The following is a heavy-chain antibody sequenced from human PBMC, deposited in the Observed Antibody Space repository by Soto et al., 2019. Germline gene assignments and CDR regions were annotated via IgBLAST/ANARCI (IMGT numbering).Heavy chain of an antibody. D-gene: IGHD3-10*02. J-gene: IGHJ5*02. Sequence: SETLSLTCNVSGGSISSYYWSWIRQPPGKGLEWIGYIYYSGSTNYNPSLKSRVTISIDTSKNQFSLKLSSVTAADTAVYYCARGYTLMVFGEFFHISWFDHWGEGTLVTVSP. CDR3: ARGYTLMVFGEFFHISWFDH. CDR1: GGSISSYY. CDR2: IYYSGST. V-gene: IGHV4-59*01.